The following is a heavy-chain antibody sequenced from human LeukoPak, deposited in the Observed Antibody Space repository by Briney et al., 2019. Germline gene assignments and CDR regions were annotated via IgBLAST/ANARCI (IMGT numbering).Heavy chain of an antibody. CDR2: IYYSGST. Sequence: KPSETLSLTCTVSGGSISSSSYYWGWIRQPPGKGLEWIGSIYYSGSTYYNPSLKSRVTISVDTSKNQFSLKLSSVTAADTAVYYCARVDMDDILTGPQYYFDYWGQGTLVTVSS. CDR1: GGSISSSSYY. V-gene: IGHV4-39*07. D-gene: IGHD3-9*01. CDR3: ARVDMDDILTGPQYYFDY. J-gene: IGHJ4*02.